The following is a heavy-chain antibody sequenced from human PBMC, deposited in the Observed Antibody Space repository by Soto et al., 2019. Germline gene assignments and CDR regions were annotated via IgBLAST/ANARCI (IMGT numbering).Heavy chain of an antibody. V-gene: IGHV1-69*12. CDR2: LIPIFGTA. J-gene: IGHJ4*02. Sequence: QVQLGQSGAEVKKPGSSVKVSCKASGGTFSSYAISWVRQAPGQGLEWMGGLIPIFGTANYAQKFQGRVTMSADESTNTAYMELSSLRSEDTAVYYCARLYDSSGYPNINFDYWGRGPLVTVSS. CDR1: GGTFSSYA. CDR3: ARLYDSSGYPNINFDY. D-gene: IGHD3-22*01.